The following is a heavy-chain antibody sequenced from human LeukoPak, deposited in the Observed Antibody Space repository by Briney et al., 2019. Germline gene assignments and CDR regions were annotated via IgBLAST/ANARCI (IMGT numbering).Heavy chain of an antibody. D-gene: IGHD1-26*01. V-gene: IGHV1-2*02. J-gene: IGHJ4*02. CDR3: TIDEWELPGY. Sequence: ASVKVSCKTSGYTFTDYYIHWVRQAPGQGLEWMGWINPKSGATDFAQRFQGRITLTRDTSITTAHMEMNRLTSDDTAVYFCTIDEWELPGYWGQGTRVTVAT. CDR1: GYTFTDYY. CDR2: INPKSGAT.